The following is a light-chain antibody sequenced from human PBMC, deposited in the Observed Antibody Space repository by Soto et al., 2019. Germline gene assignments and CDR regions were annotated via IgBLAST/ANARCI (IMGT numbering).Light chain of an antibody. CDR3: QSYDSNLSGRV. CDR1: DSNIGARYH. V-gene: IGLV1-40*01. CDR2: GNS. J-gene: IGLJ3*02. Sequence: QSVLAQPPSVSGAPGQRVTTSCTGSDSNIGARYHVHWYQQLPGKAPRLIIYGNSNRPSGVPDRFSGSKSGSSASLAISGLQADDEATYYCQSYDSNLSGRVFGEGTQLTVL.